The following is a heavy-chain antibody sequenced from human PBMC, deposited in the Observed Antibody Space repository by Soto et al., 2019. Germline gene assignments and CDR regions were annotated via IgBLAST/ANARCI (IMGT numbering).Heavy chain of an antibody. CDR1: GFTFSSYA. J-gene: IGHJ4*02. CDR3: AKYLGFGDRMGNY. Sequence: EVQLLESGGGLVQPGGSLRLSCAASGFTFSSYAMSWVRQAPGKGLEWVSAISGSGGSTYYADSVKGRFTISRDNSKNTLYLQMNSLRAEETAGYYCAKYLGFGDRMGNYWGQGTLVTVSS. V-gene: IGHV3-23*01. CDR2: ISGSGGST. D-gene: IGHD3-10*01.